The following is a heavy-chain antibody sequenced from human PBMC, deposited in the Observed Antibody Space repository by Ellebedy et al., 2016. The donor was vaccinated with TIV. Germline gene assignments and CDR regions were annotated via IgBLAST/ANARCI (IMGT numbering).Heavy chain of an antibody. CDR2: TYYSGTT. V-gene: IGHV4-59*02. CDR3: AKARYCSSTSCYTFDP. D-gene: IGHD2-2*02. Sequence: MPSETLSLTCTVSGVSVTNSYWSWIRQPPGKGLEWIGFTYYSGTTSYSPSLMSRVTISVDTSKNQLSLKVKSVTAADTPVYYCAKARYCSSTSCYTFDPWGQGTLVTVSS. J-gene: IGHJ5*02. CDR1: GVSVTNSY.